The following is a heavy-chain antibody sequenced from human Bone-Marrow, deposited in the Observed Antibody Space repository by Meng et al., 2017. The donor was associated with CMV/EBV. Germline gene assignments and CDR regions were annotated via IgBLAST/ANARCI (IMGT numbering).Heavy chain of an antibody. CDR2: INHSGST. J-gene: IGHJ6*02. D-gene: IGHD6-13*01. CDR3: ARAPQNGYSSYYYYGMDV. V-gene: IGHV4-34*01. Sequence: GSLRLSCAVYGGSFSGYYWSWIRQPPGKGLEWIGEINHSGSTNYNPSLKSRVTISVDTSKNQFSLKLSSVTAADTAVYYCARAPQNGYSSYYYYGMDVWGQGTTVTVSS. CDR1: GGSFSGYY.